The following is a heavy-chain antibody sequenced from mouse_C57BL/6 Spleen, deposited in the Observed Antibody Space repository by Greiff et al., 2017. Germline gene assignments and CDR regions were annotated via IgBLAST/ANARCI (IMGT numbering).Heavy chain of an antibody. J-gene: IGHJ4*01. V-gene: IGHV14-1*01. CDR2: IDPEDGDT. D-gene: IGHD2-4*01. Sequence: VQLQQSGAELVRPGASVKLSCTASGFNIKDYYMHWVKQRPEQGLEWIGRIDPEDGDTEYAPKFQGKATMTADTSSNTAYLQLSSLTSEDTAVYYGTTMGLRRGLSYYAMDYWGQGTSVTVSS. CDR1: GFNIKDYY. CDR3: TTMGLRRGLSYYAMDY.